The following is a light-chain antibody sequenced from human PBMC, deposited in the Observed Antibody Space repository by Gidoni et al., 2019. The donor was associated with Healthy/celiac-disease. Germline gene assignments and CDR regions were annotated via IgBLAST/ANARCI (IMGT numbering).Light chain of an antibody. V-gene: IGKV1D-13*01. Sequence: AIQLTQSPSSLSASVGDRVTITCRASQGISSALAWYQQKPGKAPKLLIYDASSLESGVPSRFSSSGSGTDFTLTISSLQPEDFATYYCQQFNNYPHFGGGTKVEIK. CDR1: QGISSA. CDR2: DAS. CDR3: QQFNNYPH. J-gene: IGKJ4*01.